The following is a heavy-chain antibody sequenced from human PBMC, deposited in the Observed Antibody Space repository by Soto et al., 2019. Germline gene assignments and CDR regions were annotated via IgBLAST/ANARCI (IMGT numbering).Heavy chain of an antibody. CDR1: CVSVTSYT. J-gene: IGHJ4*02. D-gene: IGHD2-21*02. Sequence: PSETLSLTCIFSCVSVTSYTWSWVRQPANKGLEWIGRVFSGVSATYSPSLKSRVRISMDTPENRISLKLDSVTAADAGVYYCTRDGMTTGDTWGPGTLVTVSS. V-gene: IGHV4-4*07. CDR2: VFSGVSA. CDR3: TRDGMTTGDT.